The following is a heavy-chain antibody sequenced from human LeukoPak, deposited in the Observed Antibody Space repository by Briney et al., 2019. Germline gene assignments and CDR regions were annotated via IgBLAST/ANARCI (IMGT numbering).Heavy chain of an antibody. CDR3: AKEAQLSEWLFDY. CDR1: GFTFRNYA. CDR2: ISGSAGST. D-gene: IGHD6-19*01. Sequence: LTGGSLRLSCAASGFTFRNYAMTWVRQAPGKGLEWVSGISGSAGSTYYAGSVKGRFTISRDNSKNTLYLQMNSLRAEDTAVYFCAKEAQLSEWLFDYWGQGTLVTVSS. V-gene: IGHV3-23*01. J-gene: IGHJ4*02.